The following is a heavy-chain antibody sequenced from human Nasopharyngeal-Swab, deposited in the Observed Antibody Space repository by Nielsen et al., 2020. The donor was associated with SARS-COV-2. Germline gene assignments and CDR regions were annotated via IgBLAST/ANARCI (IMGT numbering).Heavy chain of an antibody. CDR3: AKDRRVSESYDFWSGYMYYYYYGMDV. J-gene: IGHJ6*02. CDR1: GFTISSYA. Sequence: GESLKISCAASGFTISSYAISWVRQAPGKGLEWVSVIYSGCSSTYYADSVKGRFTISRDNSKNTLYLQMNSLRAEDTAVYYCAKDRRVSESYDFWSGYMYYYYYGMDVWGQGTTVTVSS. CDR2: IYSGCSST. D-gene: IGHD3-3*01. V-gene: IGHV3-23*03.